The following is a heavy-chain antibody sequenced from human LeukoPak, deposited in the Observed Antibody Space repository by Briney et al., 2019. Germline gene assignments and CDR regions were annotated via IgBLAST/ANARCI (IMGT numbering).Heavy chain of an antibody. J-gene: IGHJ3*02. CDR2: IYYTGST. Sequence: SETLSLTCTVSGGSISSFYWSWIRQPPGKGLEWIGYIYYTGSTNYNPSLKSRLTISVDTSKNHFSLKLRSVTAADTAVYYCARGGPGGSFAFDIWGQGTMVTVSS. V-gene: IGHV4-59*08. D-gene: IGHD2-15*01. CDR1: GGSISSFY. CDR3: ARGGPGGSFAFDI.